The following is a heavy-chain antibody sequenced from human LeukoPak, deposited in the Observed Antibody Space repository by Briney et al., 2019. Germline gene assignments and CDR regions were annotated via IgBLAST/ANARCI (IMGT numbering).Heavy chain of an antibody. V-gene: IGHV1-24*01. Sequence: ASVKVSCKVSGYTLTELSMHWVRQAPGKGLEWMGGLDPEDGETIYAQKFKGRVTMTEDTSTDIAYMELSSLRSEDTAVYYCATAPPDILTGYYRFMWTAVFDYWGQGALVTVSS. CDR3: ATAPPDILTGYYRFMWTAVFDY. CDR2: LDPEDGET. J-gene: IGHJ4*02. CDR1: GYTLTELS. D-gene: IGHD3-9*01.